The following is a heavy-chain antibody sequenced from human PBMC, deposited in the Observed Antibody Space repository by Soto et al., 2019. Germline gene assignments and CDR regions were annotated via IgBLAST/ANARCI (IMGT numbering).Heavy chain of an antibody. V-gene: IGHV4-34*01. CDR2: INHSGST. CDR3: ARDPPIRLYYYDSSGYSNWFDP. Sequence: SETLSLTCAVYGGSFSGYYWSWIRQPLGKGLGWIGEINHSGSTNYNPHLKGRVPISVATSKNQCSLKLSSVTAADTAVYYCARDPPIRLYYYDSSGYSNWFDPWGQGTLVTVSS. CDR1: GGSFSGYY. D-gene: IGHD3-22*01. J-gene: IGHJ5*02.